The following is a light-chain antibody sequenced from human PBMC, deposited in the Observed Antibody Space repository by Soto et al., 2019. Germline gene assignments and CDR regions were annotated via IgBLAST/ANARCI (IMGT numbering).Light chain of an antibody. Sequence: QSALTQPPSVSGSPGQSVTISCTGTSSDVGTYNGVSWYQQPPGTAPRLMIYEASNRPSGVPDRFSGSKSGNTASLTISGLQPEDEADYYCSSYTSTTTFVIFGGGTKVTVL. CDR1: SSDVGTYNG. CDR3: SSYTSTTTFVI. J-gene: IGLJ2*01. V-gene: IGLV2-18*02. CDR2: EAS.